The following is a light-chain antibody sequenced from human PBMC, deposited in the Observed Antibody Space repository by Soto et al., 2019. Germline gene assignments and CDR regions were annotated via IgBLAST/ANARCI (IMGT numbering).Light chain of an antibody. V-gene: IGKV1-39*01. Sequence: DIQLTQSPSSLSSSVGDSVTITCRASQSISSYLNWYQQKPGKAPKLLIYAASSLQSGVPSRFSGRGSGTEFSLTITSLQPEDFATYYCQQYNSYSFGQGTKVDIK. J-gene: IGKJ1*01. CDR3: QQYNSYS. CDR2: AAS. CDR1: QSISSY.